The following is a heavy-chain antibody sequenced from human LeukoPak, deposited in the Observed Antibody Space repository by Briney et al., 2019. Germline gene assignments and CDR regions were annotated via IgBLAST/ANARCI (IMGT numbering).Heavy chain of an antibody. Sequence: SETLSLTCTVSGGSISSGDYYWGWIRQPPGTGLEWIGYIYYSGSTYYNPSLKSRVTISVDTSKNQFSLKLSSVTAADTAVYYCARGLPYCSSTSCHGIDPWGQGTLVTVSS. CDR3: ARGLPYCSSTSCHGIDP. D-gene: IGHD2-2*01. CDR2: IYYSGST. V-gene: IGHV4-30-4*01. CDR1: GGSISSGDYY. J-gene: IGHJ5*02.